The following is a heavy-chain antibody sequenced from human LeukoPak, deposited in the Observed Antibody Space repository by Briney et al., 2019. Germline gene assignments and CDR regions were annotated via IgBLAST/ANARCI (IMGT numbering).Heavy chain of an antibody. J-gene: IGHJ5*02. Sequence: GESLKISCKGSGYSFTSYWIGWVRQMPGKGLEWMGIIYPGDSDTRYSPSFQGQVTISADKSISTAYLQWSSLKASDTAMYYCGRAPIRGNWNYAWFDPWGQGTLVTVSS. V-gene: IGHV5-51*01. CDR3: GRAPIRGNWNYAWFDP. CDR1: GYSFTSYW. D-gene: IGHD1-7*01. CDR2: IYPGDSDT.